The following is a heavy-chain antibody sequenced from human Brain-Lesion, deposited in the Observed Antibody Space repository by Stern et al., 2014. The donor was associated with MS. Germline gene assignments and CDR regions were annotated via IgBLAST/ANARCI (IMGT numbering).Heavy chain of an antibody. CDR3: ATLSPGAGGNYYRHFDY. J-gene: IGHJ4*02. V-gene: IGHV1-24*01. CDR2: FDPEDGET. D-gene: IGHD1-26*01. CDR1: GYTLTELS. Sequence: QVHLVESGAEVKKPGASVKVSCKVSGYTLTELSMHWVRQAPRKGLEWMGGFDPEDGETICAQKFQGRVTMTEDTSTDTAYMELSSLRSEDTAVYYCATLSPGAGGNYYRHFDYWGQGTLVTVSS.